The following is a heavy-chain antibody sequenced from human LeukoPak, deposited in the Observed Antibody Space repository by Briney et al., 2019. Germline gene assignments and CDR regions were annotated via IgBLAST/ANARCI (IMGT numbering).Heavy chain of an antibody. Sequence: GGSLRLSCAASGFSFSVSVMHWVHQAPGKGLEYVSVISRNGDTTSYANSVKGRFTISRDNFENMLYLQMGSLRPEDMAVYYCARDLNWGQGTLVTVSS. J-gene: IGHJ4*02. CDR1: GFSFSVSV. V-gene: IGHV3-64*01. CDR2: ISRNGDTT. CDR3: ARDLN.